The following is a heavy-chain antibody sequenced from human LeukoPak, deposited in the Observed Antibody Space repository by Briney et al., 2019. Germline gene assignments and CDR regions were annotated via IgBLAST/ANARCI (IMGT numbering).Heavy chain of an antibody. CDR3: ARHSGALFGPKDV. Sequence: SETLSLTCTVSGGSISSRSHYWGGILQPPGTGREWIGTSFYSVYTYYNPSLKSRVTISVDTSKNQFSLKLDSVTAADTAVYYCARHSGALFGPKDVWGQGTTVIVTS. D-gene: IGHD3-3*01. CDR2: SFYSVYT. J-gene: IGHJ6*02. V-gene: IGHV4-39*01. CDR1: GGSISSRSHY.